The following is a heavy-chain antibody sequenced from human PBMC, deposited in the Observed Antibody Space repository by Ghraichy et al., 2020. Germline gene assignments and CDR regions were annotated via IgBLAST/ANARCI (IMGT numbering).Heavy chain of an antibody. CDR3: VHVGLTHGNIRATQAPFHIDL. V-gene: IGHV2-5*05. CDR2: TYCDDDK. D-gene: IGHD4-23*01. Sequence: SGPTLVKPKETLTLTCTFSGFSLNTLEVGVGWIRQPPGKAPEWLALTYCDDDKCYGPSPRVRLTLTTYDSRVVLSMSTMDPADTGTYYCVHVGLTHGNIRATQAPFHIDLWGPGTPVTVTS. CDR1: GFSLNTLEVG. J-gene: IGHJ5*02.